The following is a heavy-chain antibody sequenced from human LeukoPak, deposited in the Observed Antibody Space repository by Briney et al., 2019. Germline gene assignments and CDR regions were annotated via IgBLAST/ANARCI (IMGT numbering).Heavy chain of an antibody. D-gene: IGHD3-3*01. CDR3: ARPGKRFLEWLGDRHNWFDP. V-gene: IGHV4-34*01. Sequence: SETLSLTCAVSGGSISSGGYYWSWIRQPPGKGLEWIGEINHSGSTNYNPSLKSRVTISVDTSKNQFSLKLSSVTAADTAVYYCARPGKRFLEWLGDRHNWFDPWGQGTLVTVSS. J-gene: IGHJ5*02. CDR2: INHSGST. CDR1: GGSISSGGYY.